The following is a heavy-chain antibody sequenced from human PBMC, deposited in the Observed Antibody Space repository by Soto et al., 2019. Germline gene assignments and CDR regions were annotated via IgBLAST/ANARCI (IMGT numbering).Heavy chain of an antibody. CDR3: AREREPDIVVVPAAIHPYYYGMDV. CDR1: GFTFSSYS. D-gene: IGHD2-2*02. Sequence: GGSLRLSCAASGFTFSSYSMNWVRQAPGKGLEWVSSISSSSCIYYADSVKGRFTISRDNAKNSLYLQMNSLRAEDTAVYYCAREREPDIVVVPAAIHPYYYGMDVWGQGTTVTVSS. V-gene: IGHV3-21*01. J-gene: IGHJ6*02. CDR2: ISSSSCI.